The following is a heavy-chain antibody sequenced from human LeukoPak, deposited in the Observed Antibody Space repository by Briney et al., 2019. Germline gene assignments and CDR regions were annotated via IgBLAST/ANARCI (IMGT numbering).Heavy chain of an antibody. D-gene: IGHD3-10*01. CDR1: GGTFSSYA. CDR3: AREGRSRYYGSGSYNWFDP. J-gene: IGHJ5*02. V-gene: IGHV1-69*05. Sequence: ASVKVSCKASGGTFSSYAISWVRQAPGQGLEWMGGIIPIFGTANYAQKFQGRVTMTRNTSISTAYMELSSLRSEDTAVYYCAREGRSRYYGSGSYNWFDPWGQGTLVTVSS. CDR2: IIPIFGTA.